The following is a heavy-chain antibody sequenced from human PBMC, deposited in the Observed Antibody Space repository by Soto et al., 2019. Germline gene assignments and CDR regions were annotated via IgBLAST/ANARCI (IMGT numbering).Heavy chain of an antibody. J-gene: IGHJ3*02. CDR2: MNPNSGNT. V-gene: IGHV1-8*01. D-gene: IGHD3-9*01. Sequence: ASVKVSCKASGYTFTSYDINWVRQATGQGLEWMGWMNPNSGNTGYAQKFQGRVTMTRNTSISTAYMELSSLRSEDTAVYYCASVMYYDILTGYYGDAFDIWGQGTMVTVSS. CDR3: ASVMYYDILTGYYGDAFDI. CDR1: GYTFTSYD.